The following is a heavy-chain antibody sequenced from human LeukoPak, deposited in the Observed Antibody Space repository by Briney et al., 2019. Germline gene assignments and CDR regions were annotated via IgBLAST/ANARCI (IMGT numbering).Heavy chain of an antibody. CDR2: ISGGGAVT. CDR3: AKEPRVATIEIFDY. J-gene: IGHJ4*02. D-gene: IGHD5-12*01. CDR1: GFTFSSYA. Sequence: QSGGSLRLSCAASGFTFSSYAMSWVRQAPGKGLEWVSSISGGGAVTYYADSVKGRFTISRDNSKNTVYLQMNSLRAEDTAVYYCAKEPRVATIEIFDYWGQGTLVTVSS. V-gene: IGHV3-23*01.